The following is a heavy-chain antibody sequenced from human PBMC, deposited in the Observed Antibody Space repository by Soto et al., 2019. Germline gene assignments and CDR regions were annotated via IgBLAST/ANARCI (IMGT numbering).Heavy chain of an antibody. Sequence: GGSLRLSCAPSGFTFSNYAMSWVRQAPGKGLEWVSAISASAATTYYADSVKGRFTISRDNSKNTLYVQMNSLRAEDTAIYYCAKLGAYSASAIDSWGQGALVTVSS. CDR3: AKLGAYSASAIDS. J-gene: IGHJ4*02. CDR2: ISASAATT. CDR1: GFTFSNYA. V-gene: IGHV3-23*01. D-gene: IGHD2-21*01.